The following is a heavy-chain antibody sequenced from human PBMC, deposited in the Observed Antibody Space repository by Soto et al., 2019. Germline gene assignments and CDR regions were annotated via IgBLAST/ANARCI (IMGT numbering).Heavy chain of an antibody. CDR3: AVDNLYYYGSGSLAGLYNWFDP. Sequence: SDTLSLTCAVSGDSISSYYCMWIRQPPGKGLESIGYLYYGRSANYNPSLKSRVTLSVDTSTNQCSLTLSSMTAADTAVYYCAVDNLYYYGSGSLAGLYNWFDPWGQGTLVTVS. D-gene: IGHD3-10*01. CDR2: LYYGRSA. J-gene: IGHJ5*02. CDR1: GDSISSYY. V-gene: IGHV4-59*01.